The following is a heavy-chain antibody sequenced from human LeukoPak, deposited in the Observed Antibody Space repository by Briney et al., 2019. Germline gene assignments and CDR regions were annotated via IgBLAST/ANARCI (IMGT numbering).Heavy chain of an antibody. CDR2: ITHNGGDT. V-gene: IGHV3-23*01. CDR3: AKGSATSRPYYFDY. D-gene: IGHD2-2*01. Sequence: QAGGSLRLSCAASGFTFSSYAMSWVRQVPGEGLEWVSAITHNGGDTYHADSVKGRFTISRDNSKNTLYLQMNSLRAEDTAVFYCAKGSATSRPYYFDYWGQGTLVTVSS. J-gene: IGHJ4*02. CDR1: GFTFSSYA.